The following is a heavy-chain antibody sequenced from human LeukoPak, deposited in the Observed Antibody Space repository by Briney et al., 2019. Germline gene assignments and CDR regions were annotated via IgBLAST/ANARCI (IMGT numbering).Heavy chain of an antibody. Sequence: GGSLGLSCATSGFTFTAHAMSWVRQAPGKGLEWVSFISGNGGSTYYADSVKGRYTISKDKSKNTLYLQVNSLRAEDTAVFYCVKDQYGGNARGAYHIWGQGTMVTVSS. D-gene: IGHD4-23*01. V-gene: IGHV3-23*01. CDR1: GFTFTAHA. CDR3: VKDQYGGNARGAYHI. J-gene: IGHJ3*02. CDR2: ISGNGGST.